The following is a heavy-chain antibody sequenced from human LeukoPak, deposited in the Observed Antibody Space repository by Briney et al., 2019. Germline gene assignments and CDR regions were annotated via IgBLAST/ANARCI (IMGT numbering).Heavy chain of an antibody. CDR3: ARRQGYRSFDFDY. Sequence: PSETLSLTCAVSGGSISSGGYSWSWIRQPPGKGLEWIGYIYHSGSTYYNPSLKSRVTISVDKSKNQFSLKLSSVTAADTAVYYCARRQGYRSFDFDYWGQGTLVTVSS. CDR1: GGSISSGGYS. V-gene: IGHV4-30-2*01. J-gene: IGHJ4*02. CDR2: IYHSGST. D-gene: IGHD1-14*01.